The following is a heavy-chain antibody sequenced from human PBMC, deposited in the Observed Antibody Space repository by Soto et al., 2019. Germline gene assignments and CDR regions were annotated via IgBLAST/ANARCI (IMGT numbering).Heavy chain of an antibody. V-gene: IGHV3-23*01. CDR1: GFTFSVYA. D-gene: IGHD3-9*01. Sequence: EVQLLESGGGLEQPGGSLRLSCAASGFTFSVYAMGWVRQAPGKGLEWVSLISNTGGATFYADSVKGRLTISRDNSKNTLYLQMNSLRADDTAVYCCAKVHGSEYFFEYWGQGTLVTVSS. CDR2: ISNTGGAT. J-gene: IGHJ4*02. CDR3: AKVHGSEYFFEY.